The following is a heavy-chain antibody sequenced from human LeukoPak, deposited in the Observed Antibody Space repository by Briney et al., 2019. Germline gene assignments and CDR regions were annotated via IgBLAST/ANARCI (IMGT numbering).Heavy chain of an antibody. V-gene: IGHV4-34*01. CDR3: ARSAYYYDSSGHYRYFDY. D-gene: IGHD3-22*01. Sequence: SETLSLTCPVYGGSFSGYYWSWIRQPPGKGREWIGEINHSGSTNYNPSLKRRVTISVDTSKNQFSLKLSSVTAADTAVYYCARSAYYYDSSGHYRYFDYWGEGTLVTVSS. J-gene: IGHJ4*02. CDR1: GGSFSGYY. CDR2: INHSGST.